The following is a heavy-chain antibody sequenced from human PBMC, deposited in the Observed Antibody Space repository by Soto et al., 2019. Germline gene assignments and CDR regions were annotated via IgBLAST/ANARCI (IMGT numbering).Heavy chain of an antibody. V-gene: IGHV4-31*03. CDR3: ARDSSGYYADYFDC. CDR2: IYYSGST. CDR1: GGSISSGGYY. D-gene: IGHD3-22*01. Sequence: PSETLSLTCTVSGGSISSGGYYWGWIRHHPGKGLEWIGYIYYSGSTYYNPSLKSRVTISVDTSKNQFSLKLSSVTAADTAVYYCARDSSGYYADYFDCWGQGTLVTVSS. J-gene: IGHJ4*02.